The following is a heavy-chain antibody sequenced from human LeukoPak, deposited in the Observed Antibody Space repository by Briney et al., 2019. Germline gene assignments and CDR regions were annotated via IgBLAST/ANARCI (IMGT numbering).Heavy chain of an antibody. Sequence: PSETLSLTCTVSGGSISSCYWSWIRQPPGKGLEWIGYIYYSGSTNYNPSLKSRVTISVDTSKNQFSLKLSSVTAADTAVYYCARLRPYYDSSGVVDYWGQGTLVTVSS. CDR2: IYYSGST. CDR1: GGSISSCY. V-gene: IGHV4-59*01. CDR3: ARLRPYYDSSGVVDY. J-gene: IGHJ4*02. D-gene: IGHD3-22*01.